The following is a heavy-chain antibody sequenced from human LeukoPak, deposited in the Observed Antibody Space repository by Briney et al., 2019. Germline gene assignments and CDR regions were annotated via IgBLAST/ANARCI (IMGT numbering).Heavy chain of an antibody. Sequence: ASVKVSCKASGYTFTSYGISWVRQAPGQGLEWMGWISAYNGNTNYAQKLQGRVTMTTDTSTSTAYMELRSLRSDDTAVYYCARGVNYYGSGGYRWGFDYWGQGTLVTVSS. CDR2: ISAYNGNT. CDR1: GYTFTSYG. CDR3: ARGVNYYGSGGYRWGFDY. V-gene: IGHV1-18*01. J-gene: IGHJ4*02. D-gene: IGHD3-10*01.